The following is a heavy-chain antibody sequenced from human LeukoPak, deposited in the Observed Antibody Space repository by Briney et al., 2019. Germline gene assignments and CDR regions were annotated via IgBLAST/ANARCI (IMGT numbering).Heavy chain of an antibody. V-gene: IGHV3-7*01. CDR3: ARDLVVVVAGGMDV. CDR1: GFTFSSYW. CDR2: IKQDGSEK. J-gene: IGHJ6*02. D-gene: IGHD2-15*01. Sequence: GGSLRLSCAASGFTFSSYWMSWVRQAPGKGLEWVANIKQDGSEKYYVDSVKGRFAISRDNSKNTLYLQMNSLRAEDTAVYYCARDLVVVVAGGMDVWGRGTTVTVSS.